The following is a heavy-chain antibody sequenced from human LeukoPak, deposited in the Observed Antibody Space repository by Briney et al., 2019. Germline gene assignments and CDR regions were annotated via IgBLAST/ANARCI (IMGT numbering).Heavy chain of an antibody. CDR1: GFIFSDHY. CDR3: TSPAHGGSIQGGFDI. D-gene: IGHD1-26*01. J-gene: IGHJ3*02. Sequence: PGGSLRLSCAASGFIFSDHYMDWVRQAPGKGLEWVGRSRNKAKSYTTDYAASVKGRFTISRDDSENSLYLQMNSLKTEDTAVYYCTSPAHGGSIQGGFDIWGQGTMVTVSS. V-gene: IGHV3-72*01. CDR2: SRNKAKSYTT.